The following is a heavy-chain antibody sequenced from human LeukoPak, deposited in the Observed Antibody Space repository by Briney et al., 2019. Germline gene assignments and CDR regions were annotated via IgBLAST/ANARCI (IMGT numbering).Heavy chain of an antibody. D-gene: IGHD2-15*01. Sequence: ASVKVSCKASGYTFTSYYMHWVRQAPGQGLEWMGIINPRGGSTSYAQKFQGRVTMTRDMSTSTVYMELSSLRSEDTAVYYCAREAYTGWLESVVVAAYFDYWGQGTLVTVSS. CDR1: GYTFTSYY. J-gene: IGHJ4*02. CDR2: INPRGGST. V-gene: IGHV1-46*01. CDR3: AREAYTGWLESVVVAAYFDY.